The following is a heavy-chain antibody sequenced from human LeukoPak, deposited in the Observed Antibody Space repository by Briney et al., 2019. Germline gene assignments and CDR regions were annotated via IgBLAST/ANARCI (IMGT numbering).Heavy chain of an antibody. CDR3: ARVQTVELPYFDY. J-gene: IGHJ4*02. CDR2: INYSGST. CDR1: GGSISSYY. Sequence: SETLSLTCTVSGGSISSYYWSWIRQSPGKGLEWIGYINYSGSTNYNPSLKSRVTISADTSKNQFSLKLSSVTAADTAVYYCARVQTVELPYFDYWGQGTLVTVSS. D-gene: IGHD4-11*01. V-gene: IGHV4-59*01.